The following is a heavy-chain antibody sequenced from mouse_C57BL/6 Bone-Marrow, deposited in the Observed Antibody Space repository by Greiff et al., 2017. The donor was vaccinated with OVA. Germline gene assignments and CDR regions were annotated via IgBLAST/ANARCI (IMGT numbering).Heavy chain of an antibody. Sequence: QVQLQQSGAELAKPGASVKLSCKASGYTFTSYWMHWVKQRPGQGLEWIGYINPSSGYTKYNQKFTDQATVTADKSSSTAYMQLSSLTYEDSAVYYCARCRDDDVWFAYWGQGTLVTVAA. V-gene: IGHV1-7*01. J-gene: IGHJ3*01. CDR1: GYTFTSYW. CDR3: ARCRDDDVWFAY. CDR2: INPSSGYT. D-gene: IGHD2-4*01.